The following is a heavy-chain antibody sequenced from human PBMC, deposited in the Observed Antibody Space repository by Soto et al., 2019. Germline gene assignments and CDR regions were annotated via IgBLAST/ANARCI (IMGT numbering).Heavy chain of an antibody. Sequence: QVQLVESGGGVVQPGRSLRLSCAASGFTFSSYGMHWVRQAPGKGLEWVAVIWYDGSNKYYADSVKGRFTISRDNSKTTLYLQMNSLRAEDTAVYYCARGRGGYYYYYYMDVWGKGTTVTVSS. J-gene: IGHJ6*03. D-gene: IGHD2-15*01. CDR3: ARGRGGYYYYYYMDV. CDR1: GFTFSSYG. V-gene: IGHV3-33*01. CDR2: IWYDGSNK.